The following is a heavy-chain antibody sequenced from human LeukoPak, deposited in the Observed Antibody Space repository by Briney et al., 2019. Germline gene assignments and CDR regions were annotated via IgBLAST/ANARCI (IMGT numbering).Heavy chain of an antibody. Sequence: SETLSLTCAVYGGSFSGYYWSWIRQPPGKGLEWIGEINHSGSTNYNPSLKSRVTISVDTSKNQFSLKLSSVTAADTAVYYCARAGVMVRIAGTPTSVCSGGSCYQRFDYWGQGILVTVSS. V-gene: IGHV4-34*01. J-gene: IGHJ4*02. CDR3: ARAGVMVRIAGTPTSVCSGGSCYQRFDY. CDR2: INHSGST. D-gene: IGHD2-15*01. CDR1: GGSFSGYY.